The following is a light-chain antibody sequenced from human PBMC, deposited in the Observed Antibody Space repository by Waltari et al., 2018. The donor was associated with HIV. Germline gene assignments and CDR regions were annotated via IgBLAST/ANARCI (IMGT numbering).Light chain of an antibody. Sequence: IVITHCPDALAAARDGSDPLHCESGQSVLYSPNNKNHLAWYQQKPGQPPKLLLYWASTRESAVPDRFSGSGSGTDFTLTISSLQAEDVAVYYCQQYYSPPSTFGGGTKVEIK. CDR1: QSVLYSPNNKNH. V-gene: IGKV4-1*01. J-gene: IGKJ4*02. CDR2: WAS. CDR3: QQYYSPPST.